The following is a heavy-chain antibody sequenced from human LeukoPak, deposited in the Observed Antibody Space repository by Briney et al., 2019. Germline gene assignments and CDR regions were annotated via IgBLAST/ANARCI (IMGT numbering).Heavy chain of an antibody. D-gene: IGHD3-22*01. CDR3: ARGPLHYDSSGYYLGWFDY. CDR1: GGSFSGYY. J-gene: IGHJ4*02. V-gene: IGHV4-34*01. CDR2: INHSGST. Sequence: SETLSLTCAVYGGSFSGYYWSWIRQPPGKGLEWIGEINHSGSTNYNPSLKSRVTISVDTSKNQFSLKLSSVTAADTAVYYCARGPLHYDSSGYYLGWFDYWGQGTLVTVSS.